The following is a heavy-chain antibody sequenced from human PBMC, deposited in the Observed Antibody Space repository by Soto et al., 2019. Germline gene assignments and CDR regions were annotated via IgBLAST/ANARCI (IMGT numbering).Heavy chain of an antibody. CDR1: GFTFGDYA. CDR2: IRSKAYGGTT. CDR3: TRDGGSGHDYNGDYGEDY. D-gene: IGHD5-12*01. Sequence: GGSLRLSCTASGFTFGDYAMSWFRQAPGKGLEWVGFIRSKAYGGTTEYAASVKGRFTISRDDSKSIAYLQMNSLKTEDTAVYYCTRDGGSGHDYNGDYGEDYWGQGTLVTVSS. V-gene: IGHV3-49*03. J-gene: IGHJ4*02.